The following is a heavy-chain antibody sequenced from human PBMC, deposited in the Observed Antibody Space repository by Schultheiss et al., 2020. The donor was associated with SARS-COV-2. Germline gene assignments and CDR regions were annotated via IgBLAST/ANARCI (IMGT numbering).Heavy chain of an antibody. D-gene: IGHD6-13*01. CDR1: GFTFSSYD. V-gene: IGHV3-13*01. CDR3: AWSVYSSSWYYFDY. Sequence: GGSLRLSCAASGFTFSSYDMHWVRQATGKGLEWVSAIGTAGDTYYADSVKGRFTISRDNAKNSLYLQMNSLRAEDTAVYYCAWSVYSSSWYYFDYWGQGTLVTVSS. J-gene: IGHJ4*02. CDR2: IGTAGDT.